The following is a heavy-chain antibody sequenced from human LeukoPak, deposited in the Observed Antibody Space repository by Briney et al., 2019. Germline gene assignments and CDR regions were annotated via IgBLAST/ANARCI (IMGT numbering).Heavy chain of an antibody. V-gene: IGHV1-69*02. CDR1: GGSFSSYT. D-gene: IGHD2-2*02. CDR2: IIPILGIA. Sequence: GSSVKVSSKASGGSFSSYTISWVRQAPGQGLEWMGGIIPILGIANYAQKFQGRVTITADKSTSTAYMVLSSLRSEDTAVYYCARLGYCSSTSCYSRWFDGWGQGTLVTASS. CDR3: ARLGYCSSTSCYSRWFDG. J-gene: IGHJ5*02.